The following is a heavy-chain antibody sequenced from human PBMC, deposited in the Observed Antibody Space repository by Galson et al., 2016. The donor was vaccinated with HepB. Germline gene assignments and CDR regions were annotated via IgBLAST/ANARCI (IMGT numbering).Heavy chain of an antibody. CDR2: ISGSGGST. J-gene: IGHJ4*02. CDR3: AKLRGSHYEAYYFDY. CDR1: GFTFSSYA. D-gene: IGHD1-26*01. Sequence: SLRLSCAASGFTFSSYAMSWVRQAPGKGLEWVSAISGSGGSTYYADSVKGRFTISRDNSKNTLYPQMNSLRAEDTAVYYCAKLRGSHYEAYYFDYWGQGTLVTVSS. V-gene: IGHV3-23*01.